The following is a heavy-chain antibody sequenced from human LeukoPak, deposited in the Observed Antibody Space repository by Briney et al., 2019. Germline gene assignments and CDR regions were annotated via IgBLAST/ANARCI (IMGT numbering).Heavy chain of an antibody. CDR2: ISYDGSNK. CDR1: GFTFSSYA. Sequence: GRSLRLSCAASGFTFSSYAMHWVRQAPGKGLEWVAVISYDGSNKYYADSVKGRFTISRDNSKNTLYLQMNSLRAEDTAVYYCARGRSTMVRGVIISPMDVWGQGTTVTVSS. D-gene: IGHD3-10*01. V-gene: IGHV3-30*04. J-gene: IGHJ6*02. CDR3: ARGRSTMVRGVIISPMDV.